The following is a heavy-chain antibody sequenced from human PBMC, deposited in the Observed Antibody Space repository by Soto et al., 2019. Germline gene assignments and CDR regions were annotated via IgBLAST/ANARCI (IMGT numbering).Heavy chain of an antibody. D-gene: IGHD1-26*01. J-gene: IGHJ6*02. CDR3: AKANYYYGMDV. CDR2: INYSGST. CDR1: GGSISSYY. V-gene: IGHV4-59*06. Sequence: SETLSLTCTVSGGSISSYYWSWIRQHPGKGLEWIGNINYSGSTYHNPSLQSRVTISGDTSKNQFSLKLSSVTAADTAIYYCAKANYYYGMDVWGQGTTVTVSS.